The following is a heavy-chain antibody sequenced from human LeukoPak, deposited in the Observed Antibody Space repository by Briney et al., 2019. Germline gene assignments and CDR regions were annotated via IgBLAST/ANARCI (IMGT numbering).Heavy chain of an antibody. D-gene: IGHD6-13*01. V-gene: IGHV3-23*01. CDR3: AKATAAPVWYFDL. CDR2: ISGSGGST. J-gene: IGHJ2*01. Sequence: GGSLRLSCAASGFTFSSYAMSWVRQAPGKGLEWVSAISGSGGSTYYADSVKGRFTISRDNSRNTLYLQMNTLRAEDTAVYYCAKATAAPVWYFDLWGRGTLVTVSS. CDR1: GFTFSSYA.